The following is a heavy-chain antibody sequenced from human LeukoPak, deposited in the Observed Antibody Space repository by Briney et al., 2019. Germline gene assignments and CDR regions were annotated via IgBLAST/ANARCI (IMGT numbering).Heavy chain of an antibody. V-gene: IGHV3-23*01. D-gene: IGHD4-17*01. Sequence: PGGSLRLSCAASGFSFNSFPMTWVRQAPGKGLEWVASISGSGGNTYYSASVKGRFTISRDNSKNTLYLQMNTLRVEDTAVYYCVKALSTVTASARNFDYWGQGALVTVSS. CDR3: VKALSTVTASARNFDY. J-gene: IGHJ4*02. CDR2: ISGSGGNT. CDR1: GFSFNSFP.